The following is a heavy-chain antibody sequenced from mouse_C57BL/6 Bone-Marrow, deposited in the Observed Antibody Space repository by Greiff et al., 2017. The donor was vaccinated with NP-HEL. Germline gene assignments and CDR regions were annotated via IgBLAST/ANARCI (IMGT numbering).Heavy chain of an antibody. D-gene: IGHD3-3*01. J-gene: IGHJ4*01. V-gene: IGHV5-6*01. CDR2: ISSGGSYT. CDR1: GFTFSSYG. Sequence: EVQLVESGGDLVKPGGSLKLSCAASGFTFSSYGMSWVRQTPDKRLEWVATISSGGSYTYYPDSVKGRFTISRDNAKHTLYLQMSSLKSEDTAMYYCARLGTAMDYWGQGTSVTVSS. CDR3: ARLGTAMDY.